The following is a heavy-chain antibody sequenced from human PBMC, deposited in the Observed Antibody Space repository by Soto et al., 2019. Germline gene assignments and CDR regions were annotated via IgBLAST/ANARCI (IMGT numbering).Heavy chain of an antibody. Sequence: GESLKISCKGSGYTFTSYWIGWVRQMPGKGLEWMGFIYPGDSDTRYSPSFQGQVTISADKSISTAYLQFSSLKASDTAMYYCARRDVGGWLRLLRDYGMDVWGQGNTVTVSS. CDR3: ARRDVGGWLRLLRDYGMDV. CDR2: IYPGDSDT. V-gene: IGHV5-51*01. CDR1: GYTFTSYW. D-gene: IGHD5-12*01. J-gene: IGHJ6*02.